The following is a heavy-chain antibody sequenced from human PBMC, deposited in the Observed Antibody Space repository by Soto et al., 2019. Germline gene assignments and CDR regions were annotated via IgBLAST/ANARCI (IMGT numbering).Heavy chain of an antibody. Sequence: QVQLVESGGGLVKPGGSLRLSCAASGFTFSDYYMTWIRQAPGKGLEWLSYISSRSTYTNYADSVQGRFTISRDNAKNSLYLQMNSLRAEDTAGYYCARGNYGWYLGDFDYWGQGTLVSVSS. CDR2: ISSRSTYT. J-gene: IGHJ4*02. CDR1: GFTFSDYY. D-gene: IGHD6-19*01. CDR3: ARGNYGWYLGDFDY. V-gene: IGHV3-11*05.